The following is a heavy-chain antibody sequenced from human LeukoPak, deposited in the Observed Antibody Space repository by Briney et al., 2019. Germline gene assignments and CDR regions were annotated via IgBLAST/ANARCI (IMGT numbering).Heavy chain of an antibody. CDR1: GFTFSSYS. Sequence: GGSLRLSCAASGFTFSSYSMNWVRQAPGKGLEWVSSISSSSSCIYYADSVKGRFTISRDNAKNSLYLQMNSLRAEDTAVYYCARDRSPCDFWSGYYGCSWFDPWGQGTLVTVSS. CDR3: ARDRSPCDFWSGYYGCSWFDP. D-gene: IGHD3-3*01. V-gene: IGHV3-21*01. CDR2: ISSSSSCI. J-gene: IGHJ5*02.